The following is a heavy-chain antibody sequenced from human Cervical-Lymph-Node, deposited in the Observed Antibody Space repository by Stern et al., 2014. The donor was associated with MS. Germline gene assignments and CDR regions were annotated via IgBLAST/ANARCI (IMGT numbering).Heavy chain of an antibody. CDR3: ARLTAVAGTNWYFDL. J-gene: IGHJ2*01. Sequence: VQLEESGPGLVKPSDTLSLTCAVSGYSISSSNWWGWIRQPPGKGLEWXGYIYYSGSTYYNPSLKRRVTMSVDTSKNQFSLKLSSVTAVDTAVYYCARLTAVAGTNWYFDLWGRGTLVTVSS. CDR1: GYSISSSNW. V-gene: IGHV4-28*07. CDR2: IYYSGST. D-gene: IGHD6-19*01.